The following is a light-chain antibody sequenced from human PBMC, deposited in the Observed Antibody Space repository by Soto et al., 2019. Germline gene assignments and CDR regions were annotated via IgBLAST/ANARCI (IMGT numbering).Light chain of an antibody. V-gene: IGKV1-5*03. CDR3: MQSIQLPWT. J-gene: IGKJ1*01. CDR1: QTISSW. CDR2: KAS. Sequence: DIQMTQSPSTLSGSVGDRVTITCRASQTISSWLAWYQQKPGKAPKLLIYKASTLKSGVPSRFSGSGSGTDFTLKISRVEAEDVGVYYCMQSIQLPWTFGQGTKVEIK.